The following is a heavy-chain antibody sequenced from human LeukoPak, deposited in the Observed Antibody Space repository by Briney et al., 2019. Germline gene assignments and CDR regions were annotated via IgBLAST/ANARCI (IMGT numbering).Heavy chain of an antibody. CDR2: INYSGST. D-gene: IGHD1-26*01. CDR1: GGSISSSGYY. Sequence: PSETLSLTCTVSGGSISSSGYYWGWIRQPPGKGLEWIASINYSGSTYYNPSLKSRVTISVDTSKNQLSLKLSSLTAADTAVYYCARHEYSGSYYGLSWFDPWGQGTLVTVSS. V-gene: IGHV4-39*01. J-gene: IGHJ5*02. CDR3: ARHEYSGSYYGLSWFDP.